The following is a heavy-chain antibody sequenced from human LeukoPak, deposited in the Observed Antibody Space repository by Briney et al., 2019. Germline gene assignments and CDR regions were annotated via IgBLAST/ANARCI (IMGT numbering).Heavy chain of an antibody. Sequence: GGSLRLSCATSGVTFSSYSMNWVRQAPGKGLEWVSYISGSSNNIYYADSVKGRFTISRDNAKNSLYLQMNSLRDEDTAVYYCASGESVFGVVILYYFDYWGQGSLVTVSS. J-gene: IGHJ4*02. D-gene: IGHD3-3*01. CDR3: ASGESVFGVVILYYFDY. V-gene: IGHV3-48*02. CDR1: GVTFSSYS. CDR2: ISGSSNNI.